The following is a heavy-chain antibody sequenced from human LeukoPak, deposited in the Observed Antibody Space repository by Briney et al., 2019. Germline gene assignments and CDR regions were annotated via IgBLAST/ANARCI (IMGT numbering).Heavy chain of an antibody. CDR2: INTDGSST. V-gene: IGHV3-74*01. Sequence: GGSLRLSCAASGFTFSSYWMHWVRQAPGKGLVWVSRINTDGSSTSYADSVKGRFTISRDNAKNTLYLQMNSLRAEDTAVYYCANNPNYYDSSGYYYYWGQGTLVTVSS. J-gene: IGHJ4*02. CDR3: ANNPNYYDSSGYYYY. D-gene: IGHD3-22*01. CDR1: GFTFSSYW.